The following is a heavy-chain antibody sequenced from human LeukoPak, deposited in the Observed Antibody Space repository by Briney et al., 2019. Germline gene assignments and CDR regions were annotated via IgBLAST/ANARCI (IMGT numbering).Heavy chain of an antibody. CDR2: ISSSSTYM. J-gene: IGHJ4*02. Sequence: GGSLRLSCAASGFTFSAYSMNWVRQAPGKGLEWVSSISSSSTYMYYADSVKGRFTISRDNAKNSLYLQMNSLTAEETAVYYCARELDPTFDYWGQGTLVTVSS. CDR3: ARELDPTFDY. CDR1: GFTFSAYS. V-gene: IGHV3-21*01.